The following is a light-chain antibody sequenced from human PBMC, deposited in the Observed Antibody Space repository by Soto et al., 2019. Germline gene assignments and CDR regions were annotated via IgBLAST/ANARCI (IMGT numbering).Light chain of an antibody. Sequence: DIVLTQSPGTLSLSPGERATLSCRASQSLNSSYLAWYQQKPGQAPRLLIYDASNRATGIPARFSGSGSGTDFTLNISSIAHEDFAVYYCQKRSNWTWTFGKGTKLDIK. V-gene: IGKV3D-20*02. CDR2: DAS. CDR3: QKRSNWTWT. CDR1: QSLNSSY. J-gene: IGKJ1*01.